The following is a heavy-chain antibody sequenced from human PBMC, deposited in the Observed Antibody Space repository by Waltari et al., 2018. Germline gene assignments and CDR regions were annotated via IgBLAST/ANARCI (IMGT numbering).Heavy chain of an antibody. J-gene: IGHJ4*02. Sequence: QVQLVQSGAEVKKPGASVKVSCKASGYTFTGYYMHWVRQAPGQGLEWRGCINPNSGGTNYAQMFQGRVTITADKYTSTDYMELSSLRSEDTAVYYCARGGDGYNPLFDYWGQGTLVTVSS. CDR1: GYTFTGYY. D-gene: IGHD5-12*01. V-gene: IGHV1-2*02. CDR2: INPNSGGT. CDR3: ARGGDGYNPLFDY.